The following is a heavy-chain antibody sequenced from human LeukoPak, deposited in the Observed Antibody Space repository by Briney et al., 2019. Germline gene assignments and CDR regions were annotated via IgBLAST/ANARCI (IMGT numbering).Heavy chain of an antibody. V-gene: IGHV1-8*01. J-gene: IGHJ5*02. D-gene: IGHD3-10*01. Sequence: GASVKVSCKTSGYTFSSYDINWVRQATGQGLEWMGWMNPNSGETGFAQNFQGRVTLTKNTSMTTAYMELSSLRSEDTAVYYCARGDPRGFDPWGQGTLVTVSS. CDR3: ARGDPRGFDP. CDR2: MNPNSGET. CDR1: GYTFSSYD.